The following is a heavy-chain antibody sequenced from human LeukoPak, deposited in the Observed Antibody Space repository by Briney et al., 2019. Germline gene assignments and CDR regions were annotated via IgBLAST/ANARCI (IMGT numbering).Heavy chain of an antibody. J-gene: IGHJ4*02. Sequence: ASVKVSCKASGYTFTSYGISRVRQAPGQGLEWMGWISAYNGNTNYAQKLQGRVTMTTDTSTSTAYMELRSLRSDDTAVYYCARAPPTYYYDSSGYYPPFYWGLGTLVTVSS. CDR2: ISAYNGNT. V-gene: IGHV1-18*01. D-gene: IGHD3-22*01. CDR3: ARAPPTYYYDSSGYYPPFY. CDR1: GYTFTSYG.